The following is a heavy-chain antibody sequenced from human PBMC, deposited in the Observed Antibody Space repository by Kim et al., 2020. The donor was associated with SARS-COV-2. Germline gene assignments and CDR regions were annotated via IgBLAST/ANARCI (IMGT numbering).Heavy chain of an antibody. CDR1: GGSFSGYY. CDR3: ARGPGSVPGKRGPLYWYFDL. V-gene: IGHV4-34*01. J-gene: IGHJ2*01. D-gene: IGHD3-10*01. Sequence: SETLSLTCAVYGGSFSGYYWSWIRQPPGKGLEWIGEINHSGSTNYNPSLKSRVTISVDTSKNQFSLKLSSVTAADTAVYYCARGPGSVPGKRGPLYWYFDLWGRGTLVTVSS. CDR2: INHSGST.